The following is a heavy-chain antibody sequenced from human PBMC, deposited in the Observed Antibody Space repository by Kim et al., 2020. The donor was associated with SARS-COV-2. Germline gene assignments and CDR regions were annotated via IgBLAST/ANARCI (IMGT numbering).Heavy chain of an antibody. CDR1: GGYFSGYY. J-gene: IGHJ6*02. D-gene: IGHD6-13*01. CDR3: ARGRSSSWYGPYYYYYGMDV. CDR2: INHSGST. V-gene: IGHV4-34*01. Sequence: SETLSLTCAVYGGYFSGYYWSWIRQPPGKGLEWIGEINHSGSTNYNPSLKSRVTISVDTSKNQFSLKLSSVTAADTAVYYCARGRSSSWYGPYYYYYGMDVWGQGTTVTVSS.